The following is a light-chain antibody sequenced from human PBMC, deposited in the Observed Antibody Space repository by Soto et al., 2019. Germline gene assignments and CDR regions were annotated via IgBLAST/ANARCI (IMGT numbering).Light chain of an antibody. CDR3: QQYNTWHRT. CDR1: QSITTH. J-gene: IGKJ1*01. CDR2: HSS. Sequence: EIVLTQSPVTLSLSAWDRATLSCRASQSITTHLAWYQQRPGQAPRLLIYHSSTRATGVPTRFSGSGSGTDFTLTINSLQSEDIAVYYCQQYNTWHRTFGQGTKVDIK. V-gene: IGKV3-15*01.